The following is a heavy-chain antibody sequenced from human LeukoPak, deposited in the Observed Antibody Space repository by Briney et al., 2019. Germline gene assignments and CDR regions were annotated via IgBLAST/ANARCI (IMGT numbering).Heavy chain of an antibody. V-gene: IGHV1-8*01. D-gene: IGHD3-9*01. CDR2: MNPNSGNT. CDR1: GYTFTSYD. CDR3: ARGRVATLRYFDWLHNYYYYGMDV. J-gene: IGHJ6*02. Sequence: ASVKVSCKASGYTFTSYDINWVRQATGQGLEWMGWMNPNSGNTGYAQKFQGRVTMTRNTSISTAYMELSSLRSEDTAVYYCARGRVATLRYFDWLHNYYYYGMDVWGQGTTVTVSS.